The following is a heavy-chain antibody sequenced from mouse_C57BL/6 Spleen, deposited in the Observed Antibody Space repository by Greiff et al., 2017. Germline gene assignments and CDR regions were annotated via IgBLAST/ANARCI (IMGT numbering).Heavy chain of an antibody. D-gene: IGHD4-1*01. J-gene: IGHJ4*01. CDR3: TRGRLGNAIDY. Sequence: EVQLQQSGPELVKPGASVKIPCKASGYTFTDYNMDWVKQSHGKSLEWIGDINPNNGGTIYNQKFKGKATLTADKSSSTAYLALSSLTSEDTAVYYCTRGRLGNAIDYWGQGTSVTVSS. CDR1: GYTFTDYN. CDR2: INPNNGGT. V-gene: IGHV1-18*01.